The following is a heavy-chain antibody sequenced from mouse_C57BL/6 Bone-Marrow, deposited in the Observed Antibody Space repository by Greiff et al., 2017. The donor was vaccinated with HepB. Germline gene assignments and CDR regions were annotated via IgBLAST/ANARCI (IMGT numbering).Heavy chain of an antibody. Sequence: QVKLQQPGAELVKPGASVKLSCKASGYTFTSYWMQWVKQRPGQGLEWIGEIDPSDSYTNYNQKFKGKATLTVDTSSSTAYMQLSSLTSEDSAVYYCSRDSLYWGQGTLVTVSA. CDR3: SRDSLY. D-gene: IGHD3-2*01. J-gene: IGHJ3*01. V-gene: IGHV1-50*01. CDR1: GYTFTSYW. CDR2: IDPSDSYT.